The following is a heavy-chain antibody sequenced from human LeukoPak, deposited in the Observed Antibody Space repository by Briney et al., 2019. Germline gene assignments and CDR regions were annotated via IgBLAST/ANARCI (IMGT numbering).Heavy chain of an antibody. CDR3: ARGLLGQWLAAPPDY. V-gene: IGHV4-34*01. CDR1: GGSFSGYY. J-gene: IGHJ4*02. D-gene: IGHD6-19*01. Sequence: KTSETLSLTCSVYGGSFSGYYWSWIRQPPGKGLEWIGEINHSGSTNYNPSPKSRVTISVDTSKNQFSLKLSSVPAADTAVYYCARGLLGQWLAAPPDYWGQGTLVTVSS. CDR2: INHSGST.